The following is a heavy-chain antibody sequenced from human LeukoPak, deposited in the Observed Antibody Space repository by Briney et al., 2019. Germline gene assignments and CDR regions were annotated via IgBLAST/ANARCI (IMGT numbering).Heavy chain of an antibody. V-gene: IGHV3-66*01. D-gene: IGHD6-13*01. J-gene: IGHJ4*02. CDR3: ARGIAAAGTTRDY. Sequence: GGSLRLSCAASGFTVSSNYRSWVRQAPGKGLEWVSVIYSGGSTYYADSVKGRFTISGDNSKNPLYLQMNSLRAEDTALYYCARGIAAAGTTRDYWGQGTLVTVSS. CDR1: GFTVSSNY. CDR2: IYSGGST.